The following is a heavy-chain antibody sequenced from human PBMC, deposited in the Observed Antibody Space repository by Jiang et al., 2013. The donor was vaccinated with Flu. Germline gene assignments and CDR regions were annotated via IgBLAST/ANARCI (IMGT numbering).Heavy chain of an antibody. CDR2: INTNTGNP. D-gene: IGHD3-3*01. J-gene: IGHJ5*02. CDR3: ARSYSRITIFGVVNFCPFFT. Sequence: QSGSELKKPGASVKVSCKASGYTFTSYAMNWVRQAPGQGLEWMGWINTNTGNPTYAQGFTGRFVFSLDTSVSTAYLQICSLKAEDTAVYYCARSYSRITIFGVVNFCPFFTWGQGTLVTVSS. V-gene: IGHV7-4-1*01. CDR1: GYTFTSYA.